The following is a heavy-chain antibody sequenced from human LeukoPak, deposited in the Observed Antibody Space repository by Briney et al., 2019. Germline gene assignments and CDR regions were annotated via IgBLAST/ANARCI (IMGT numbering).Heavy chain of an antibody. D-gene: IGHD2-21*02. CDR1: GGSITSGSYY. V-gene: IGHV4-61*02. J-gene: IGHJ5*02. CDR2: VYMNGHS. CDR3: ARGSCGVNCPKFNWLDA. Sequence: PSETLSLTCTVSGGSITSGSYYWTWIRQSAGGGLEWIGRVYMNGHSNSNPSLESRVTISVDTSNNQFSLNLASVTAADTARYFCARGSCGVNCPKFNWLDAWGQGILVTVSS.